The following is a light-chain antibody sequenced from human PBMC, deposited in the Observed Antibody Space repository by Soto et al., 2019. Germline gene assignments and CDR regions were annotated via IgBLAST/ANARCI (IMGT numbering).Light chain of an antibody. CDR2: AAS. CDR3: QKYNIAPWT. J-gene: IGKJ1*01. CDR1: QDISDY. V-gene: IGKV1-27*01. Sequence: DIQMTQSPSSLSASLGDRVTITCWASQDISDYLAWYQQKAGSPPNLLISAASTLQSGVPSRFRGSGAGTDFTLTITSLQPEDVATYYCQKYNIAPWTFGQGTRVEI.